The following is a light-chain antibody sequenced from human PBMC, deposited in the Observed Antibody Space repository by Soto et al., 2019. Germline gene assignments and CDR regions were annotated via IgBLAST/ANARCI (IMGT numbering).Light chain of an antibody. CDR2: NTN. J-gene: IGLJ3*02. CDR3: LLFMGGGISV. Sequence: QAVVTQESSFSVSPGGTVTLTCGLSSGSVSTSFYPGWYQQTPGQAPRTLIYNTNTRSSGVLDRFSGSILGNKAALTITGAQADDESDYYCLLFMGGGISVFGGGTKLTVL. V-gene: IGLV8-61*01. CDR1: SGSVSTSFY.